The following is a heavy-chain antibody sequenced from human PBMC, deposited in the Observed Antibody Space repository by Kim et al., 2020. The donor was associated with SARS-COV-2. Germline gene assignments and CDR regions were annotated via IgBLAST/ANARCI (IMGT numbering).Heavy chain of an antibody. Sequence: KSRVTISGDTSKNQFSLKLSSGTAADTAVYYCARTTVTSRVLYYYYGMDVWGQGTTVTVSS. CDR3: ARTTVTSRVLYYYYGMDV. D-gene: IGHD4-4*01. J-gene: IGHJ6*02. V-gene: IGHV4-59*01.